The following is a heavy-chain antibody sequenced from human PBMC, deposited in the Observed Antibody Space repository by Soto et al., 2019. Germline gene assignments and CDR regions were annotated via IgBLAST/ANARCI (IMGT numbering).Heavy chain of an antibody. CDR1: GFTFSDYH. D-gene: IGHD6-6*01. J-gene: IGHJ4*02. V-gene: IGHV3-11*06. CDR3: ARRSSFGGDDY. Sequence: PGGCLRLSGACAGFTFSDYHMIWIRQAPGKGLEWVSYISSSSSYTNYADSVKGRFTISRDNAKNSLYLQMNSLRAEDTAVYYCARRSSFGGDDYWGQGTLVTVPQ. CDR2: ISSSSSYT.